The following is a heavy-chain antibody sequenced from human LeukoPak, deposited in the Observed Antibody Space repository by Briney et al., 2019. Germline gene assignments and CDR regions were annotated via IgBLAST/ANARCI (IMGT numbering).Heavy chain of an antibody. V-gene: IGHV1-46*01. CDR2: TNPSGGST. D-gene: IGHD3-16*02. CDR1: GYTFTSYY. J-gene: IGHJ3*02. Sequence: ASVKVSCKASGYTFTSYYMHWVRQAPGQGLEWMGITNPSGGSTSYAQKFQGRVTMTRDMSTSTVYMELSSLRSEDTAVYYCARDIVAFYAFDIWGQGTMVTVSS. CDR3: ARDIVAFYAFDI.